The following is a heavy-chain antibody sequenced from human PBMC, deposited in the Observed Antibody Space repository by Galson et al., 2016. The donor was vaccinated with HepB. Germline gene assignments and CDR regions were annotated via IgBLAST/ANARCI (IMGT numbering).Heavy chain of an antibody. CDR1: GGSFSGYY. CDR2: INHSGST. V-gene: IGHV4-34*01. J-gene: IGHJ6*02. Sequence: SETLSLTCAVYGGSFSGYYWSWIRQPPGKGLEWIGEINHSGSTNYNPSLKSRVTISVDTSKNQFSLKLSSVTAADTAVYYCARGRVLLVRAYYYGMDVWGQGTTVTVSS. D-gene: IGHD3-10*01. CDR3: ARGRVLLVRAYYYGMDV.